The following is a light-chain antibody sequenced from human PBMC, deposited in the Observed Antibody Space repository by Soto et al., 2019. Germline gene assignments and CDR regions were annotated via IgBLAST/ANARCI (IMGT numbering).Light chain of an antibody. V-gene: IGLV2-14*01. J-gene: IGLJ2*01. CDR3: SSYTTSGSLV. CDR2: DVN. Sequence: QSVLTQPASVSGSPGQSITISCTGTSSDVGGYNYVSWYQQHPGKAPKLMIYDVNNRPSGVSNRFSGSKSGNTASLTISGLQAEDEADYYCSSYTTSGSLVFGGGTKVTVL. CDR1: SSDVGGYNY.